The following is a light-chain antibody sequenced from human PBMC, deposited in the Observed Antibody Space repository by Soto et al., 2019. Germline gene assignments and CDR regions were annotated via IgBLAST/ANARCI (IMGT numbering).Light chain of an antibody. CDR3: QQYNSYSWT. CDR1: QDISNY. Sequence: DIQINQSPASLSASVGERVTIPCQASQDISNYLNWYQQKPGKAPKPXSYDASNLETGVPSRVSGRGAGTDFTLTISSLKPDDFETYYCQQYNSYSWTFGQGTKVEIK. V-gene: IGKV1-33*01. J-gene: IGKJ1*01. CDR2: DAS.